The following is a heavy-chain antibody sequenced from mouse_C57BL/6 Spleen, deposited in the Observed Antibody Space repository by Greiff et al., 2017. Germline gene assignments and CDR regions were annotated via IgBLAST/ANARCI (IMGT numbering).Heavy chain of an antibody. CDR3: ARSRYYSNYYAMDY. V-gene: IGHV1-55*01. J-gene: IGHJ4*01. Sequence: VQLQQPGAELVKPGASVKMSCKASGYTFTSYWITWVKQRPGQGLEWIGDIYPGSGSTNYNEKFKSKATLTVDTSSSTAYMQLSSLTSEDSAVYYCARSRYYSNYYAMDYWGQGTSVTVSS. D-gene: IGHD2-5*01. CDR1: GYTFTSYW. CDR2: IYPGSGST.